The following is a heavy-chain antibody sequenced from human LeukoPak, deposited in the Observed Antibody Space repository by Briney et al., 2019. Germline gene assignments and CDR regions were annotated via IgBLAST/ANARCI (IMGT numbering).Heavy chain of an antibody. Sequence: PGGSLRLSCAASGFIFSAAWMGWVRQAPGKGLEWIGRIKQTSSSGTTDYAAPVKGRFTISRDDSINTLYLQMNSLKPEDTAVYYCTTGFAAATHDGYWGQGTLVTVSS. J-gene: IGHJ4*02. CDR1: GFIFSAAW. CDR2: IKQTSSSGTT. CDR3: TTGFAAATHDGY. D-gene: IGHD2-15*01. V-gene: IGHV3-15*01.